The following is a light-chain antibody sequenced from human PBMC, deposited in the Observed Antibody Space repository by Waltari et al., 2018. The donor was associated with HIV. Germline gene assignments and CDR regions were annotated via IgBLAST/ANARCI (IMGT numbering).Light chain of an antibody. CDR3: QQYYSTPYT. CDR1: QSVLYTSDSKNY. CDR2: WAS. Sequence: DIVMIQSPDSLAVSLGERATVNYKSSQSVLYTSDSKNYLAWYQQKSGQPPKLLIYWASTRESGVPDRFSGSGSGTDFTLTISSLQAEDVAVYYCQQYYSTPYTFGQGTKLEIK. J-gene: IGKJ2*01. V-gene: IGKV4-1*01.